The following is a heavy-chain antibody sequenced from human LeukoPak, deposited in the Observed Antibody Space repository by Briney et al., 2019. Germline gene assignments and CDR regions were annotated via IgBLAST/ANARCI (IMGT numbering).Heavy chain of an antibody. CDR3: ARAGYYGSGSYV. CDR2: ISSNGGST. D-gene: IGHD3-10*01. Sequence: GGSLRLSCAASGFTFSSYAMHWVRQAPGKGLEYVSAISSNGGSTYYANSVKGRFTISRDNSKNTLYLQMGSLRAEDMAVYDCARAGYYGSGSYVWGQGTLVTVSS. CDR1: GFTFSSYA. V-gene: IGHV3-64*01. J-gene: IGHJ4*02.